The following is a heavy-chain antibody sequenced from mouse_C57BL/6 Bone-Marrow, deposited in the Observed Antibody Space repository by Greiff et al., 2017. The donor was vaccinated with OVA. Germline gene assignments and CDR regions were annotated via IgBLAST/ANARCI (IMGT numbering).Heavy chain of an antibody. J-gene: IGHJ2*01. V-gene: IGHV1-69*01. D-gene: IGHD1-1*01. CDR2: IDPSDSDT. Sequence: VQLQQSGAELVMPGASVKLSCKASGYTFTSYWMHWVKQRPGQGLEWIGEIDPSDSDTNYNQKFKGKSTLTVDKSSSTAYMQLSSLTAEDSAVYYCARESTTENGYFDYWCQGTTLTVSS. CDR1: GYTFTSYW. CDR3: ARESTTENGYFDY.